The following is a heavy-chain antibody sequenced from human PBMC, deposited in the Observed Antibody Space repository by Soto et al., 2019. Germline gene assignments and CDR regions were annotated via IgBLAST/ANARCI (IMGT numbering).Heavy chain of an antibody. CDR1: GFIFSTYG. V-gene: IGHV3-30*18. CDR2: ISYDGRNK. Sequence: QMQLVESGGGVVQPGRSLRVSCEASGFIFSTYGMHWVRQAPGKGLEWVAVISYDGRNKYYADYVRGLFTISRDNSKNTLHLQMNSLRGEDTAVYYCAKDTATAITSSYFYGMGVWGQGTTVTVSS. CDR3: AKDTATAITSSYFYGMGV. J-gene: IGHJ6*02. D-gene: IGHD5-12*01.